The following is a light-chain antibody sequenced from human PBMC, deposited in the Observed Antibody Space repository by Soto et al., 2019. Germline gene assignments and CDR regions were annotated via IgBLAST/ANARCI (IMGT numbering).Light chain of an antibody. CDR2: GAS. CDR3: QQYGASST. Sequence: DIVLTQSPGPLSLSPGERATPSCRASQSVNNNYLAWYQQKFGQAPRLLIYGASSRATGISDRFSGRGSGTDFTLSISRLDPEDFAVYYCQQYGASSTLGQGTKVDI. J-gene: IGKJ1*01. CDR1: QSVNNNY. V-gene: IGKV3-20*01.